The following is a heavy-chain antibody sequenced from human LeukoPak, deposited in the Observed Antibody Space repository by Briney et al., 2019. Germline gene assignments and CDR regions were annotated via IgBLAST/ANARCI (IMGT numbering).Heavy chain of an antibody. J-gene: IGHJ4*02. Sequence: GGSLRLSCAASGFTFSDYTMHWIRQAPGKGLEWVAVISYNGDNKYYADSVRGRFTISRDNSKNTLYLQMNSLRPEDTAVHYCARDGTRVPGDYWGQGTLVTVSS. CDR1: GFTFSDYT. V-gene: IGHV3-30-3*01. D-gene: IGHD1-1*01. CDR3: ARDGTRVPGDY. CDR2: ISYNGDNK.